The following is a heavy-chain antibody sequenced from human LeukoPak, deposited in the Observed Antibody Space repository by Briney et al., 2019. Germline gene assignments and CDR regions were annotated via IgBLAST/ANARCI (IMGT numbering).Heavy chain of an antibody. CDR1: GFTFSSYA. V-gene: IGHV3-30-3*01. J-gene: IGHJ4*02. CDR2: ISYDGSNK. Sequence: PGGSLRLSCAASGFTFSSYAMHWVRQAPGKGLEWVAVISYDGSNKYYADSVKGRFTISRDNSKNTLYLQMNSLRAEDTAVYYCARDLTMEVSTTGPFDYWGQGTLVTVSS. CDR3: ARDLTMEVSTTGPFDY. D-gene: IGHD5/OR15-5a*01.